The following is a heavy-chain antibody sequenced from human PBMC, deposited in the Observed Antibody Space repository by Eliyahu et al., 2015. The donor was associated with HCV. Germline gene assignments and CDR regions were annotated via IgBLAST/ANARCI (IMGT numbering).Heavy chain of an antibody. CDR3: ARQTPQESAGTSSLFDS. V-gene: IGHV5-51*01. CDR2: IPPGDSDA. CDR1: GYNFFTYG. J-gene: IGHJ4*02. Sequence: EVQLEQSGAEVKKPGESLKLSCETSGYNFFTYGIAWVRQMPGKGLEGMGSIPPGDSDATYSPSFQGRVTISADKSTNTAYLQWSSLRASDTAIYFCARQTPQESAGTSSLFDSWGQGTLVIVSS. D-gene: IGHD4-23*01.